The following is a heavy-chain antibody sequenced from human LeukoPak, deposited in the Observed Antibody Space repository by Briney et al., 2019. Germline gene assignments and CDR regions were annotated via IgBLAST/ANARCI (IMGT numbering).Heavy chain of an antibody. Sequence: GASVKVSCKASGYTFTSYGISWVRQAPGQGLEWMGWISAYNGNTNYAQKLQGRVTMTTDTSTSTAYMELRSLRSDDTAVYYCARVPGLLWFGERAFDIWGQGTMVTVSS. J-gene: IGHJ3*02. CDR1: GYTFTSYG. CDR2: ISAYNGNT. CDR3: ARVPGLLWFGERAFDI. V-gene: IGHV1-18*01. D-gene: IGHD3-10*01.